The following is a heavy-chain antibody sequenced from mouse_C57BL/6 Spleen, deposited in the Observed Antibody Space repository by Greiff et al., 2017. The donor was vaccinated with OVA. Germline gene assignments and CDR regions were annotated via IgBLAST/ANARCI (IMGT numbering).Heavy chain of an antibody. CDR3: ARDTTVVASYYAMDY. CDR1: GFTFSSYA. D-gene: IGHD1-1*01. Sequence: EVQLVESGGGLVKPGGSLKLSCAASGFTFSSYAMSWVRQTPEKRLEWVATISDGGSYTYYPDNVKGRFTISRDNAKNNLYLQMSHLKSEDTAMYYCARDTTVVASYYAMDYWGQGTSVTVSS. CDR2: ISDGGSYT. V-gene: IGHV5-4*01. J-gene: IGHJ4*01.